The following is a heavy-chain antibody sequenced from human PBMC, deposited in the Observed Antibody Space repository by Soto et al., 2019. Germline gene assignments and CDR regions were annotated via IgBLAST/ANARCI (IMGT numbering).Heavy chain of an antibody. J-gene: IGHJ4*02. Sequence: PSETLSLTCTVSGGSVSTTTYYWDWIRQPPGKGLEWIGNIFYSGSTYYNPSLRGRVTISVDTSKNQFSLKLSSVTASYTAVYYCASHMVRGVPFGYWGQGTLVTVSS. CDR2: IFYSGST. CDR1: GGSVSTTTYY. CDR3: ASHMVRGVPFGY. V-gene: IGHV4-39*01. D-gene: IGHD3-10*01.